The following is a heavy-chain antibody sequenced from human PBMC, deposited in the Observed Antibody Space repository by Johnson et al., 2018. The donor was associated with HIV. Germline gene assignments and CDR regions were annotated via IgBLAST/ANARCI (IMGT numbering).Heavy chain of an antibody. CDR2: IKSKTDGGTT. J-gene: IGHJ3*02. CDR3: ASLVGSSSGEAFDI. CDR1: GFTFSNAW. D-gene: IGHD6-6*01. V-gene: IGHV3-15*01. Sequence: VQLVESGGGLVKPGGSLRLSCEASGFTFSNAWMSWVRQAPGKGLEWVGRIKSKTDGGTTDYAASVKGRFTISRDNAKNSLYLQMNSLRAEDTAVYYCASLVGSSSGEAFDIWGQGTMVTVSS.